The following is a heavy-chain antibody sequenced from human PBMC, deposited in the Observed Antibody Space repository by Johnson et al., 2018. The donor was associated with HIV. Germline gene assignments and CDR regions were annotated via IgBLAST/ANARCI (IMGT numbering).Heavy chain of an antibody. CDR3: AKDGYNFYLDI. CDR2: VSGSGTGT. CDR1: GFTFSSYA. Sequence: VQLVESGGGLVQPGGSLRLSCAASGFTFSSYAMSWVRQSPGKGLEWVSAVSGSGTGTYYADSVKGRVTISSDNSKNTLYLQMNSLRAEDTAVYYCAKDGYNFYLDIWGQGTMVTVSS. J-gene: IGHJ3*02. D-gene: IGHD5-24*01. V-gene: IGHV3-23*04.